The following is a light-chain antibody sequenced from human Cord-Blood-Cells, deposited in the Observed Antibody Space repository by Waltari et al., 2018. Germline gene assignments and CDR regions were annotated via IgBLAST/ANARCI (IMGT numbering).Light chain of an antibody. J-gene: IGKJ2*01. CDR2: KAS. CDR1: QSISSW. Sequence: DIQMTQSPSTLSASVGDRVTLTCRASQSISSWLAWYQQKPGKAPKLLIYKASSLESGVPSRFSGSGSGTEFTLTISSLQPDDFATYYCQQYNSYSPLMYTFGQGTKLEIK. CDR3: QQYNSYSPLMYT. V-gene: IGKV1-5*03.